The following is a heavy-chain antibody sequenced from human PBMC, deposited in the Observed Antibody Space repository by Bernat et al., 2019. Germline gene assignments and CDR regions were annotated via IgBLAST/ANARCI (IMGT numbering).Heavy chain of an antibody. J-gene: IGHJ3*02. D-gene: IGHD2-8*01. CDR3: TTDNGVSAFDI. CDR1: GLSLTDAW. V-gene: IGHV3-15*01. CDR2: SKGKIDGGTT. Sequence: EVHLVESGGDLVKPGGSLRLSCAVSGLSLTDAWMSWVRQAPGKGLEWGGRSKGKIDGGTTDYAAPVKGRFTMSRDESKNTLYLEMNSVKLEDTAVYYCTTDNGVSAFDIWGQGTRVTVSS.